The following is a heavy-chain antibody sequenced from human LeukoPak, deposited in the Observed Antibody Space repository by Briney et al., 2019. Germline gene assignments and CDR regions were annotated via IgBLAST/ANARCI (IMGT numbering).Heavy chain of an antibody. CDR3: ARGGHRYSSSWYYYYGMDV. CDR2: INHSGST. V-gene: IGHV4-34*01. D-gene: IGHD6-13*01. Sequence: SETLSLTCAVYGGSFSGYYWSWIRQPPGKGLEWIGEINHSGSTNYNLSLKSRVTISVDTSKNQFSLKLSSVTAADTAVYYCARGGHRYSSSWYYYYGMDVWGQGTTVTVSS. J-gene: IGHJ6*02. CDR1: GGSFSGYY.